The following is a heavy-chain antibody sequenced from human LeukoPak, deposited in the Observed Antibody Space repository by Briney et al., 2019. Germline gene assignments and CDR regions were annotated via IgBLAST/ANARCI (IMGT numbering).Heavy chain of an antibody. CDR1: GGSISGNFF. Sequence: PSETLSLTCTVSGGSISGNFFWSWLRQPPGKGLEGIGYISPSGTTFYNPSFRRRLDVSIDTSKGQVSFNVNFVTVADTAVYYFAGVGPMVRAVFDFWGQGILVAVSS. CDR3: AGVGPMVRAVFDF. J-gene: IGHJ4*02. CDR2: ISPSGTT. V-gene: IGHV4-30-4*01. D-gene: IGHD3-10*01.